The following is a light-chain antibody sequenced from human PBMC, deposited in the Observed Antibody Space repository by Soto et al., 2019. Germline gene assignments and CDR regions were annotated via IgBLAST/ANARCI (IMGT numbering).Light chain of an antibody. CDR2: GNS. CDR3: QSYDSSLSGSV. J-gene: IGLJ2*01. V-gene: IGLV1-40*01. Sequence: QSVLTQPPSVSWAPGQRVTISCTVSSSNIGAGYDVHWYQQLPGTAPKILIYGNSNRPSGVPDRVSGSKSGTSASLAITGLQAEDEADYYCQSYDSSLSGSVFGGGTELTVL. CDR1: SSNIGAGYD.